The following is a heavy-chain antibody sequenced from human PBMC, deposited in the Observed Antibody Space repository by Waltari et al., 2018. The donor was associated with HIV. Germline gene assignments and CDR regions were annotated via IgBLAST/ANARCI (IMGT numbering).Heavy chain of an antibody. D-gene: IGHD3-16*01. CDR2: IYYMGST. J-gene: IGHJ4*02. Sequence: QLQLQESGPGLVKPSETLSLTCTVSGGSIRSSSYYWGSIRPPPGKGLEWIGRIYYMGSTNCDPSLNSGVTILVDTSKNEFSLKRSAVTAADTAVYYCARQLVLGELPPWDFDYWGQGTLVTVSS. CDR1: GGSIRSSSYY. V-gene: IGHV4-39*07. CDR3: ARQLVLGELPPWDFDY.